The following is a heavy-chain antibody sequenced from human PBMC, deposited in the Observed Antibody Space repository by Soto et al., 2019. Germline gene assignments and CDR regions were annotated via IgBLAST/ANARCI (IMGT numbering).Heavy chain of an antibody. J-gene: IGHJ4*02. CDR1: GFMFSSYA. V-gene: IGHV3-23*01. CDR2: ISASGGTA. Sequence: LRLSCAASGFMFSSYAMSWVRQAPGKGLEWVSSISASGGTANLADSVEGRCTISRDNSKSTLYLQMNSLRAEDTAVYYCARDSYGPTYFDYWGQGTLVTVSS. D-gene: IGHD5-18*01. CDR3: ARDSYGPTYFDY.